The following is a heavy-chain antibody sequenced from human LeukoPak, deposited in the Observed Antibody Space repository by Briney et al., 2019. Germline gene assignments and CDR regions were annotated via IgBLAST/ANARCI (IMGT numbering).Heavy chain of an antibody. CDR2: IFYSGST. V-gene: IGHV4-39*01. Sequence: SETLSLTCTVSGGSISSNSYYWAWIRQPPGKGLEWIGSIFYSGSTYYNPSLKSRVTISVDTSKNQFSLKVTSVTAADTAVYYCARQRWDLTTYNWFDPWGQGTLVTVSS. CDR1: GGSISSNSYY. J-gene: IGHJ5*02. CDR3: ARQRWDLTTYNWFDP. D-gene: IGHD4-17*01.